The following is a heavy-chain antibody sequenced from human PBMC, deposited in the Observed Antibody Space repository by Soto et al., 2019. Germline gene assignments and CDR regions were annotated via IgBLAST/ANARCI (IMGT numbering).Heavy chain of an antibody. Sequence: ASVKVSCKASGYSFTNYAMHWVRQAPGQRLEWMAWINAGNGNTKYSQKFQGRLTITRDTSASTAYMELRSLRSEDTAVYYCSRGPNYSSSWYTAPLDYWGQGTLVTVSS. J-gene: IGHJ4*02. CDR3: SRGPNYSSSWYTAPLDY. V-gene: IGHV1-3*01. CDR2: INAGNGNT. D-gene: IGHD6-13*01. CDR1: GYSFTNYA.